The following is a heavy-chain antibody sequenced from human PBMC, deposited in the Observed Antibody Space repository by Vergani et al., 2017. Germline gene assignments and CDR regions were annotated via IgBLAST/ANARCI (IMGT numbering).Heavy chain of an antibody. V-gene: IGHV3-23*01. J-gene: IGHJ3*02. Sequence: EEQLLESGGGLVQPGGSLRLSCAASGFTFSSYAMSWVRQAPGKGLEWVSVISGSGGSTYYADSVKGRFTISRDNSKNTLYLQMNSLRAEDTAVYYCVKDTVVVTAAIPDDASDIWGQGTMVTVSS. CDR3: VKDTVVVTAAIPDDASDI. D-gene: IGHD2-2*01. CDR1: GFTFSSYA. CDR2: ISGSGGST.